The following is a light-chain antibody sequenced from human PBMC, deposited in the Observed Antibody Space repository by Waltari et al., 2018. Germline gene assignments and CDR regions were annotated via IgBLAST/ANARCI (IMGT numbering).Light chain of an antibody. J-gene: IGKJ2*01. V-gene: IGKV1-5*03. CDR2: KAS. CDR3: QQYSNYPYT. CDR1: QSISSW. Sequence: IQMTQSPSTLSASVGDTVTITCRASQSISSWLAWYQQKPGKAPKLLIHKASTLESGVPSRFSGSGSGTEFTLTIDSLLPDDFATYYCQQYSNYPYTFGQGTKLEI.